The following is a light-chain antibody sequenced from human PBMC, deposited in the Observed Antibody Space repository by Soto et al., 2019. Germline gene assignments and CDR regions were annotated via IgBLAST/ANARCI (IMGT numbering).Light chain of an antibody. V-gene: IGLV2-14*01. CDR3: SSYTTGSALVV. CDR1: SSDVGGYNY. J-gene: IGLJ2*01. CDR2: DVS. Sequence: QSVLTQPASVSGSPGQSITISCTGTSSDVGGYNYVSWYQQHPVKAPKLLIFDVSNRPSGVSNRFSGSKSGNTASLTISGLQAEDEADYYCSSYTTGSALVVFGGGTKLTVL.